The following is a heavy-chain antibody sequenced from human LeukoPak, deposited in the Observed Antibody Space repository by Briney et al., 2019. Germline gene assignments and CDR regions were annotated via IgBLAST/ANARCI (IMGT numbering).Heavy chain of an antibody. CDR1: GGSISSYY. D-gene: IGHD3-3*01. Sequence: SETLSLTCTVSGGSISSYYWNWIRQTPGKGLEWIGYIYYSGSTKNNPSLESRVTISLDTSKNQSSLRLNSVTAADTAVYYCARGDDSKSTYFDYWGQGTLVTVSS. J-gene: IGHJ4*02. V-gene: IGHV4-59*01. CDR3: ARGDDSKSTYFDY. CDR2: IYYSGST.